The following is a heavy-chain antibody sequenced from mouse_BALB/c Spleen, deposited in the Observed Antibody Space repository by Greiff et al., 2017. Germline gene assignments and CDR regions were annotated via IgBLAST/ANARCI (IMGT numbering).Heavy chain of an antibody. Sequence: VQLQESGPELVKPGASVKMSCKASGYTFTDYVISWVKQRTGQGLEWIGEIYPGSGSTYYNEKFKGKATLTADKSSNTAYMQLSSLTSEDSAVYFCARRYYGSSSCWFAYWGQGTLVTVSA. J-gene: IGHJ3*01. D-gene: IGHD1-1*01. CDR2: IYPGSGST. V-gene: IGHV1-77*01. CDR3: ARRYYGSSSCWFAY. CDR1: GYTFTDYV.